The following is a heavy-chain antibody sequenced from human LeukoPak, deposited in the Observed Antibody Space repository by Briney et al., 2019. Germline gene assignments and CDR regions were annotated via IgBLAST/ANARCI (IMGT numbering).Heavy chain of an antibody. CDR3: ARGLGIIRHYYYYYYMDV. CDR1: GGSISSSSYY. V-gene: IGHV4-39*07. Sequence: SETLSLTCTVSGGSISSSSYYWGWIRQPPGKGLEWIGSIYYSGSTYYNPSLKSRVTISVDTSKNQFSLKLSSVTAADTAVYYCARGLGIIRHYYYYYYMDVWGKGTTVTVSS. CDR2: IYYSGST. J-gene: IGHJ6*03. D-gene: IGHD3-3*01.